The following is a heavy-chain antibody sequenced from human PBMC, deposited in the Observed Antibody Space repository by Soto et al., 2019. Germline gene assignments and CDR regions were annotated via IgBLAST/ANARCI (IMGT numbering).Heavy chain of an antibody. J-gene: IGHJ1*01. CDR2: IGGDGTST. CDR3: AREDLSSGHAGTFHL. Sequence: GGSLRLSCAASGFTFNNYPMHWVRQAPGKGLEWVAGIGGDGTSTHFPDSVKGRFTISRDNPKNTLFLQMDSLMVDDTAIYYCAREDLSSGHAGTFHLWGQGT. V-gene: IGHV3-30*04. CDR1: GFTFNNYP. D-gene: IGHD6-19*01.